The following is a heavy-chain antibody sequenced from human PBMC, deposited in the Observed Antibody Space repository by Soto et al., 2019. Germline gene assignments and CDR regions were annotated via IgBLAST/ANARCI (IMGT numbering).Heavy chain of an antibody. Sequence: VQLVESGGGMVQPGTSLRLSCAASGFTFSKYGMHWVRQAPGKGLEWVALIWNDGIRKVYVDSVKGRFTISRDNSKNTLDLQMNNLRDEDTAVYYCAREGRGKKAGYNGLVSLGYWGQGTLVTVSS. D-gene: IGHD2-2*02. J-gene: IGHJ4*02. V-gene: IGHV3-33*01. CDR2: IWNDGIRK. CDR1: GFTFSKYG. CDR3: AREGRGKKAGYNGLVSLGY.